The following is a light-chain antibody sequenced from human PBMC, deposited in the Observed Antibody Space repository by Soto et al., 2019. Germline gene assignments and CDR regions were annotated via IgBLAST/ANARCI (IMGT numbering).Light chain of an antibody. J-gene: IGKJ4*01. V-gene: IGKV3-15*01. Sequence: DIVLTQSPGTLSLSPGERATLSCRASLTFSSKYLAWYQHKPGQTPRLLIYDASTRATGVPARFSGSGSGTEFTLTINSLQSEDFAVYYCQRYNNWPLTFGGGTKVDIK. CDR2: DAS. CDR1: LTFSSKY. CDR3: QRYNNWPLT.